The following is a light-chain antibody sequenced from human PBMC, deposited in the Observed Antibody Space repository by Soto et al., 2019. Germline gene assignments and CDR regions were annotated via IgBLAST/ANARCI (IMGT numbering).Light chain of an antibody. CDR1: QSVSSY. V-gene: IGKV3-11*01. CDR2: DAS. J-gene: IGKJ3*01. CDR3: QQRSNWPPGT. Sequence: EIVLTQSPATLSLSPGERATLSCRASQSVSSYLAWCQQKPGQAPRLLIYDASNRATGIPARFSGSGSGTDFTLTISSLEPEDFAVYYCQQRSNWPPGTFGPGTKVDSK.